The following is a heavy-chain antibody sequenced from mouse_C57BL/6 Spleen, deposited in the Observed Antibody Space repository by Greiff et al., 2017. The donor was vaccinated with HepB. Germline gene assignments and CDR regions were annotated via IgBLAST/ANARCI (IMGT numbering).Heavy chain of an antibody. CDR3: ARRVTTVVAEGFDY. J-gene: IGHJ2*01. D-gene: IGHD1-1*01. Sequence: QVQLQQSGPELVKPGASVKISCKASGYAFSSSWMNWVKQRPGKGLEWIGRIYPGDGDTNYNGKFKGKATLTADKSSSTAYMQLSSLTSEDSAVYFCARRVTTVVAEGFDYWGQGTTLTVSS. CDR2: IYPGDGDT. V-gene: IGHV1-82*01. CDR1: GYAFSSSW.